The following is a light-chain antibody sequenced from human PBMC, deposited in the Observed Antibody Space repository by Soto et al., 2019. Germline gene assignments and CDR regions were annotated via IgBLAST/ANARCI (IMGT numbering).Light chain of an antibody. Sequence: DIVMTQSPDSLAVSLGERATIKCRSSQTILKSSIKKNSLAWYQQTPGPPPRLLLSWASTRDSRVARLSGGSWSGADFTLTITWLQAEDVAVYCWQQNYSSSLTFGGGTKVDIK. CDR1: QTILKSSIKKNS. CDR3: QQNYSSSLT. CDR2: WAS. J-gene: IGKJ4*01. V-gene: IGKV4-1*01.